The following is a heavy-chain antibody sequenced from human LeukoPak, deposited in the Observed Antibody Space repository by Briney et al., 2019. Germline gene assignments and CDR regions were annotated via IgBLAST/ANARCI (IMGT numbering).Heavy chain of an antibody. D-gene: IGHD3-22*01. CDR3: ARDMGSGSYSAAYYFNY. CDR2: TNPNSGNT. Sequence: ASVKVSCKASGYTFTTYDFNLVRQAPGQGLGRKGWTNPNSGNTGYAQNYQGTVTITRNTTISTAYMELSSLRSEDTAVYYCARDMGSGSYSAAYYFNYWGQGTLVTVSS. CDR1: GYTFTTYD. J-gene: IGHJ4*02. V-gene: IGHV1-8*01.